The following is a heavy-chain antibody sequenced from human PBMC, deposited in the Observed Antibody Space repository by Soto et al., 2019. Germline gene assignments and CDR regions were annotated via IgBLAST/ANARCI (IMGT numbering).Heavy chain of an antibody. CDR1: GYSFTSYW. J-gene: IGHJ6*02. Sequence: GESLKISCKGSGYSFTSYWIGWVRQMPGKGLEWMGIIYPGDSDTRYSPSFQGQVTISADKSISTAYLQWSSLKASDTAMYYCARHGVVVPAAIEEDYYYYYGMDAWGQGTTVTVSS. CDR3: ARHGVVVPAAIEEDYYYYYGMDA. V-gene: IGHV5-51*01. D-gene: IGHD2-2*02. CDR2: IYPGDSDT.